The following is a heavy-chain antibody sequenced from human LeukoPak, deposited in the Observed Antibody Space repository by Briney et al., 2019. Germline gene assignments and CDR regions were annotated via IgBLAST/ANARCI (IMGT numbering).Heavy chain of an antibody. D-gene: IGHD1-26*01. CDR3: AKGQGWEPSFDY. V-gene: IGHV3-23*01. CDR2: ISGSGGST. CDR1: GFTFSSYA. Sequence: GGSLRLSCAASGFTFSSYAMHWVRQAPGKGLEWVSAISGSGGSTYYADSVKGRFTISRDNSKNTLYLQMNSLRAEDTAVYYCAKGQGWEPSFDYWGQGTLVTVSS. J-gene: IGHJ4*02.